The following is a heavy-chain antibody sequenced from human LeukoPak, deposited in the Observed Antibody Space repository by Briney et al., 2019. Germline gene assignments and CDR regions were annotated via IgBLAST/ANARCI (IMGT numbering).Heavy chain of an antibody. CDR3: ARDTYYDILTGYPDSLDY. D-gene: IGHD3-9*01. V-gene: IGHV1-2*02. CDR2: INPNSGGT. CDR1: GYTFTGYY. Sequence: ASVKVSCKASGYTFTGYYMHWVRQAPGQGLEWMGWINPNSGGTNYAQKFQGRVTMTRDTSISTAYMELSRLRSDDTAVYCCARDTYYDILTGYPDSLDYWGQGTLVTVSS. J-gene: IGHJ4*02.